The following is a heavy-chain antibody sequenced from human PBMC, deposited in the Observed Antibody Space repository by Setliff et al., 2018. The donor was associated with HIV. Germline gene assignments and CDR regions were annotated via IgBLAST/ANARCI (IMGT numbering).Heavy chain of an antibody. CDR2: ISPDNGNT. CDR3: ARGMGGSQVGGDAFDI. Sequence: ASVKVSCKASGYIFLNYDITWVRQAPGQGLEWMGWISPDNGNTNYAQKIEGRVILTTDKSTNTVEMELRSLRSDDTAVYYCARGMGGSQVGGDAFDIWGQGTTVTVSS. J-gene: IGHJ3*02. V-gene: IGHV1-18*04. D-gene: IGHD1-26*01. CDR1: GYIFLNYD.